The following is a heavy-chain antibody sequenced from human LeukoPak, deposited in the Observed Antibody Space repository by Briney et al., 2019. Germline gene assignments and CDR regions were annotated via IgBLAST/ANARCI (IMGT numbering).Heavy chain of an antibody. J-gene: IGHJ4*02. Sequence: PGGSLRLSCAASGFTFSSYAMSWVRQAPGKGLEWVSAISGDSPYTFYTDSVKGRVTISRDSSKNTLYLQMNSLRAEDTALYYCAKHGYCSGISCCFDFWGQGTQVTVSS. V-gene: IGHV3-23*01. CDR3: AKHGYCSGISCCFDF. D-gene: IGHD2-2*03. CDR2: ISGDSPYT. CDR1: GFTFSSYA.